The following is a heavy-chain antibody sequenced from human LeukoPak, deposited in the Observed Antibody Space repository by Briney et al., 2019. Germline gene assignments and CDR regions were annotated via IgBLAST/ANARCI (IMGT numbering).Heavy chain of an antibody. CDR1: GGSISSYF. CDR3: ARAVAGTSWFDP. Sequence: SETLSLTCTVSGGSISSYFWGWIRQPPGKGLEWIGDIYYSGSTNYNPSLKSRVTISVDTSKNQFSLKLSSVAAADTAVYYCARAVAGTSWFDPWGQGTLVTVSS. CDR2: IYYSGST. J-gene: IGHJ5*02. D-gene: IGHD6-19*01. V-gene: IGHV4-59*01.